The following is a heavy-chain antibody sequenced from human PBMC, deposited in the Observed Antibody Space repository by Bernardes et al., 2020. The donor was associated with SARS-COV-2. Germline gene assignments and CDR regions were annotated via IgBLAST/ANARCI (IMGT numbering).Heavy chain of an antibody. J-gene: IGHJ5*02. CDR3: ARGNGHYIRDNWFDP. Sequence: SATLSLTCTVSGGSISSGDYYWNWIRQHPGKGLEWIGYIFYSGSTYYNPSLKSRVTISVDTSKNQFSLKLSSVTAADTAVYYCARGNGHYIRDNWFDPWGQGTLVTVSS. CDR1: GGSISSGDYY. V-gene: IGHV4-31*03. CDR2: IFYSGST. D-gene: IGHD2-2*02.